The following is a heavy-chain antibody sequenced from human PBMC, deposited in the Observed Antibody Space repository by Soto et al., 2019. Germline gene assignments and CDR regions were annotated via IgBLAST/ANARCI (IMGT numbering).Heavy chain of an antibody. CDR1: GFTFSSYA. J-gene: IGHJ6*02. CDR2: ISGSGGST. V-gene: IGHV3-23*01. Sequence: GGSLRLSCAASGFTFSSYAMSWVRQAPGKGLEWVSAISGSGGSTYFADPGKGRFTISRDNSKNTLYLQMNSLRPEDTAVYYCAKDLSYYYYYYGMDVWGQGTTVTVSS. CDR3: AKDLSYYYYYYGMDV.